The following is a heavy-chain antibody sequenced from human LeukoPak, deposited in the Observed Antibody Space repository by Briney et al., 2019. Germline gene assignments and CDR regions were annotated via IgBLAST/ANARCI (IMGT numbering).Heavy chain of an antibody. CDR2: ISYDGSNK. CDR1: GFTFSSYG. D-gene: IGHD3-10*01. J-gene: IGHJ4*02. CDR3: AKDEYYGSGSYDTPFDY. Sequence: GRSLRLSCAASGFTFSSYGMHWVRQAPGKGLEWVAVISYDGSNKYYADSVKGRFTISRDNSKNTLYLQMNSLRAEDTAVYYCAKDEYYGSGSYDTPFDYWGQGTLATVSS. V-gene: IGHV3-30*18.